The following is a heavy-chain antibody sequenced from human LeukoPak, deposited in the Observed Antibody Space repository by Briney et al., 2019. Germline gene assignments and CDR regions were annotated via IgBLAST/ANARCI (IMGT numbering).Heavy chain of an antibody. J-gene: IGHJ2*01. V-gene: IGHV3-23*01. CDR1: GFTFSSYA. D-gene: IGHD4-17*01. CDR2: ISGSSGRT. Sequence: GGSLRLSCAASGFTFSSYAMSWVRQAPGEGLEWVSVISGSSGRTYYADSVKGRFTISRDDSKNTLYLQMNSLRAEDTAVYYCAKVTVSWYGDYGRGYFDLWGRGTPVTVSS. CDR3: AKVTVSWYGDYGRGYFDL.